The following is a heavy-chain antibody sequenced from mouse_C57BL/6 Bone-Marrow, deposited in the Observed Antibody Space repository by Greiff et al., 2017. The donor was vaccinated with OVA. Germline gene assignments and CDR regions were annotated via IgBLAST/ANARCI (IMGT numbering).Heavy chain of an antibody. CDR1: GYTFTDYY. J-gene: IGHJ2*01. Sequence: VQLQQSGPELVKPGASVKISCKASGYTFTDYYMNWVKQSHGKSLEWIGDINPNNGGTSYHQKFKGKATLTVDKSSSTAYMELRSLTSEDAAVYYCARSDYSNPFDYWGQGTTLTVSS. V-gene: IGHV1-26*01. D-gene: IGHD2-5*01. CDR3: ARSDYSNPFDY. CDR2: INPNNGGT.